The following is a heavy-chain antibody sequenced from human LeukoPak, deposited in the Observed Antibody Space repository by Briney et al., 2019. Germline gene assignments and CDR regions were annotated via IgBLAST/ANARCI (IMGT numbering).Heavy chain of an antibody. V-gene: IGHV1-24*01. J-gene: IGHJ4*02. CDR1: GYTLTELS. CDR3: ATDLSGPFAFDY. CDR2: FDPEDGET. Sequence: ASVKVSCKVSGYTLTELSMHWVRQAPGKGLEWMGGFDPEDGETIYAQKFQGRVTMTEDTSTDTAYMELSSLRSEDTAVYYCATDLSGPFAFDYWGQGTLVTVSS. D-gene: IGHD1-26*01.